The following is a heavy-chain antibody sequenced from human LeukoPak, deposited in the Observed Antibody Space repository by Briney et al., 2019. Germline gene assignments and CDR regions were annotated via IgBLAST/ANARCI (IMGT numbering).Heavy chain of an antibody. CDR1: GGSFSGYY. J-gene: IGHJ4*02. CDR3: ARVQAFEYSSSSGPVDY. Sequence: SETLSLTCAVYGGSFSGYYWSWIRQPPGKGLEWIGEINHSGSTNYNPSLKSRVTISVDTSKNQFSLKLSSVTAADTAVYYCARVQAFEYSSSSGPVDYWGQGTLVTVSS. CDR2: INHSGST. V-gene: IGHV4-34*01. D-gene: IGHD6-6*01.